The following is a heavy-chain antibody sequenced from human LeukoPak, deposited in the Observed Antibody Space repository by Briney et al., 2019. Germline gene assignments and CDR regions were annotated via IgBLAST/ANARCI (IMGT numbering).Heavy chain of an antibody. CDR3: ARGGGSYAGDY. J-gene: IGHJ4*02. CDR1: GGSISSSSYY. CDR2: IYYSGST. V-gene: IGHV4-39*07. D-gene: IGHD1-26*01. Sequence: PSETLSLTCTVSGGSISSSSYYWGWIRQPPGKGLEWIGSIYYSGSTYYNPSLKSRVTISVDTSKNQFSLKLSSVTAADTAVYYCARGGGSYAGDYWGQGTLVTVSS.